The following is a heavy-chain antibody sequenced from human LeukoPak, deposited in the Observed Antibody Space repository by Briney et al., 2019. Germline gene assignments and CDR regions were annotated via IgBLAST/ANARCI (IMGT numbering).Heavy chain of an antibody. Sequence: SETLSLTCTVSGGSISSSSYYWGWIRQPPGKGLEWIGYIYYSGSTNYNPSLKSRVTISVDTSKNQFSLKLSSVTAADTAVYYCARQQARYFDLWGRGTLVTVSS. J-gene: IGHJ2*01. CDR3: ARQQARYFDL. D-gene: IGHD6-13*01. V-gene: IGHV4-61*05. CDR2: IYYSGST. CDR1: GGSISSSSYY.